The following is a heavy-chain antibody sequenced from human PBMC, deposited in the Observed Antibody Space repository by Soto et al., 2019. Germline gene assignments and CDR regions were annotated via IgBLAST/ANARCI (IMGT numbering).Heavy chain of an antibody. D-gene: IGHD3-10*01. Sequence: GGSLRLSCAASGFTFSSYSMSWVRQAPGKGLEWVSGFRTSGDGGTTYYADSVKGRFTISRDNSKNMLFLQMNSLRAEDTAIYYCAKRVNSGPGSQYFDYWGQGTLVTVSS. V-gene: IGHV3-23*01. CDR2: FRTSGDGGTT. J-gene: IGHJ4*02. CDR3: AKRVNSGPGSQYFDY. CDR1: GFTFSSYS.